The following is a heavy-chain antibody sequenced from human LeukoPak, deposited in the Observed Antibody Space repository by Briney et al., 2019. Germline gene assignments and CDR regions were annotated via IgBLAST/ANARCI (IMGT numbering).Heavy chain of an antibody. CDR3: ARDYQRSGYDRYYYYGMDV. V-gene: IGHV1-69*04. CDR2: IIPILGIA. CDR1: GGTFSSYA. J-gene: IGHJ6*02. Sequence: ASVKVSCKASGGTFSSYAISWVRQAPGQGLEWMGRIIPILGIANYAQKFQGRVTITADKSTSTAYMELSSLRSEDTAVYYCARDYQRSGYDRYYYYGMDVWGQGTTVTVSS. D-gene: IGHD5-12*01.